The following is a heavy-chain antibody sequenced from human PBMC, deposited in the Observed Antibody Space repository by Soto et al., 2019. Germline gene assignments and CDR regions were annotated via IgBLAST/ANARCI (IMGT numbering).Heavy chain of an antibody. CDR2: INAGNGNT. V-gene: IGHV1-3*01. CDR3: ARGLVVVPAAKSWFDP. CDR1: GYTLTSYA. D-gene: IGHD2-2*01. J-gene: IGHJ5*02. Sequence: ASVKVSFKASGYTLTSYAMHWLRQAPGQRLEWMGWINAGNGNTKYSQKFQGRVTITRDTSASTAYMELSSLRSEDTAVYYCARGLVVVPAAKSWFDPWGQGTLVTVSS.